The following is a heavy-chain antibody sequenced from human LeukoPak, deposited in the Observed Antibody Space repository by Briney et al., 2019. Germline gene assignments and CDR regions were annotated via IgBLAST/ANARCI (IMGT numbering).Heavy chain of an antibody. CDR2: ISYDGSNK. V-gene: IGHV3-30-3*01. CDR3: ARDLHQYYYDSSGYYPEFDY. J-gene: IGHJ4*02. Sequence: QPGGSLRLSCAASGFTFSSYAMHWVRQAPGKGLEWVAVISYDGSNKYYADSVKGRFTISRDNSKNTLYLQMNSLRAEDTAVYYCARDLHQYYYDSSGYYPEFDYWGQGTLVTVSS. D-gene: IGHD3-22*01. CDR1: GFTFSSYA.